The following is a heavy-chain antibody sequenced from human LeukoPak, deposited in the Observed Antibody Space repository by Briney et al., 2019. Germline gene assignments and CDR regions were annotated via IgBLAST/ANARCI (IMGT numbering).Heavy chain of an antibody. CDR3: ARVAPAAIFSFDP. V-gene: IGHV1-2*06. D-gene: IGHD2-2*02. J-gene: IGHJ5*02. CDR1: GYNFTAYY. CDR2: INPNSDGT. Sequence: ASVKLSCKASGYNFTAYYMHWVRQAPGQGLEWMGRINPNSDGTNYAQKFQGRVTMTRDTSITTAYMELNRLRSDDTAVYYCARVAPAAIFSFDPWGQGTLVTVSS.